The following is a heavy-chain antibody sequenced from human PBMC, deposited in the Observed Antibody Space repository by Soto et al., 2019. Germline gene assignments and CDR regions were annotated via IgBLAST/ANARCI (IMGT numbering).Heavy chain of an antibody. V-gene: IGHV4-31*03. Sequence: LSLTCTVSGGSISSGGYYWSWIRQLPGKGLEWIGYINHSGSTYYNPSLKSRVTISLDTSKNQFSLNLSSVTAADTAVFYCARVSGNSFFVWGQGTLVTVSS. J-gene: IGHJ4*02. CDR2: INHSGST. D-gene: IGHD3-3*01. CDR1: GGSISSGGYY. CDR3: ARVSGNSFFV.